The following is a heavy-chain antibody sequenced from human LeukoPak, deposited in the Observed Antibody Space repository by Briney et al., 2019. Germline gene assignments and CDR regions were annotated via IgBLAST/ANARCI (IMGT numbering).Heavy chain of an antibody. J-gene: IGHJ1*01. CDR1: GGSFSGYY. V-gene: IGHV4-34*01. Sequence: SETLSLTCAVYGGSFSGYYWSWIRQPPGKGLEWIGEINHSGSTNYNPSLKSRVTILVDTPKNPFSLKLSSLTDGYMVVYYCARGQTPVTTKVSYFQHWGQGTLVTVSS. CDR2: INHSGST. D-gene: IGHD4-17*01. CDR3: ARGQTPVTTKVSYFQH.